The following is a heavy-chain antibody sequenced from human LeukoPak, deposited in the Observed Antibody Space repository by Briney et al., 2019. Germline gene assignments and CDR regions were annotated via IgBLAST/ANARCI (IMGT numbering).Heavy chain of an antibody. CDR3: ASAPSDPNWFDP. J-gene: IGHJ5*02. V-gene: IGHV1-69*01. CDR2: IIPIFGTA. Sequence: RRSPGQEHERMGGIIPIFGTANYAQKFQGRVTITADESTSTAYMELSSLRSEDTAVYYCASAPSDPNWFDPWGQGTLVTVSS.